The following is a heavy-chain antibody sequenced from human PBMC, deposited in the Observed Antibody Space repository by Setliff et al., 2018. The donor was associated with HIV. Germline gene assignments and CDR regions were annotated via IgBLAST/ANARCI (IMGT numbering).Heavy chain of an antibody. CDR2: IKSKSDGGTT. CDR1: GFIFTNAW. D-gene: IGHD3-9*01. CDR3: VGHYYDPLTGYYVWFFDV. Sequence: GESLRLSCETSGFIFTNAWTSWVRQSPRKGLEWLARIKSKSDGGTTSYAAPVKDRFTISRDDSRNTLYLQMNSMKSDDTATYYCVGHYYDPLTGYYVWFFDVWGRGTLVTVSS. V-gene: IGHV3-15*05. J-gene: IGHJ2*01.